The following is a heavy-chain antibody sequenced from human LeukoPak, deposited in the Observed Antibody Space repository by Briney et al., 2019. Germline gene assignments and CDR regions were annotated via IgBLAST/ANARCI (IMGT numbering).Heavy chain of an antibody. CDR1: GFTFSSYS. D-gene: IGHD3-10*01. J-gene: IGHJ4*02. CDR2: ISSSSSYI. V-gene: IGHV3-21*01. Sequence: PGGSLRLSCAASGFTFSSYSMNWVRQAPGKGLKWVSSISSSSSYIYYADSVKGRFTISRDNAKNSLYLQMNSLRAEDTAVYYCARDLWFGELSFNPSDYWGQGTLVTVSS. CDR3: ARDLWFGELSFNPSDY.